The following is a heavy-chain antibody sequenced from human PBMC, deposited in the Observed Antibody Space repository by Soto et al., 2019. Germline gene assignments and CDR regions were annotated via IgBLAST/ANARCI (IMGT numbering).Heavy chain of an antibody. Sequence: QVQLVESGGGVVQPGRSLRLSCEASGFTFNTYSLHWVRQPPGKGLEWLAAIWYDGTQKYYADSVKGRFIISRDNSKNTVYLQVSKLRAEDTAVYFCARDQTDSGGYSDSWGQGTLVTVSS. V-gene: IGHV3-33*01. D-gene: IGHD3-22*01. J-gene: IGHJ4*02. CDR1: GFTFNTYS. CDR3: ARDQTDSGGYSDS. CDR2: IWYDGTQK.